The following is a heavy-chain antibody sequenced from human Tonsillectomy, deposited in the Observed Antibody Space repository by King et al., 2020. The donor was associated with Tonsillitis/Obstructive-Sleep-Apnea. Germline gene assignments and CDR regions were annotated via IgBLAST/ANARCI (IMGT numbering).Heavy chain of an antibody. V-gene: IGHV5-51*01. D-gene: IGHD3-10*01. Sequence: QLVQSGAEVKKPGESLKISCKGSGYSFTNYWIAWVRQMPGKGLEWMGIIYPGDSNTTYSPSFQGPVTISADKSISTAYLQWSSLKASDTAMYYCSRPAVESTGRDNWGPGTPVTVSS. CDR1: GYSFTNYW. CDR3: SRPAVESTGRDN. J-gene: IGHJ4*02. CDR2: IYPGDSNT.